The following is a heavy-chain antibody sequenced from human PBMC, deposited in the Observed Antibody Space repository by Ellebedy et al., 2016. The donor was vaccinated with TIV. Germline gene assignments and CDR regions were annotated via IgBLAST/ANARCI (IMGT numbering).Heavy chain of an antibody. D-gene: IGHD5-12*01. J-gene: IGHJ4*02. Sequence: GESLKISCAASGLTLTNVWMSWVRQAPGKGLEWVGRIKSETDGGTADYAAPAKGRFTISRDDSKNTLFLQMSSLKTEDTAVYYCTTEITWQPQVDYWGQGTLVTVSS. V-gene: IGHV3-15*01. CDR2: IKSETDGGTA. CDR1: GLTLTNVW. CDR3: TTEITWQPQVDY.